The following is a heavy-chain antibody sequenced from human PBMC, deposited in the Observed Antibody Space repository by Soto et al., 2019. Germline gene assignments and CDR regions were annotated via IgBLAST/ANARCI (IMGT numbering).Heavy chain of an antibody. J-gene: IGHJ2*01. CDR2: IYPYNGNT. D-gene: IGHD2-15*01. CDR3: ASLLNALAGGCYW. Sequence: ASVKVSCKSSGYTFINHGIFWVRQAPGQGLEWMAWIYPYNGNTNYAQKFLGRVTLTTDTSTSTAYMDLRSLTSADTAKNYCASLLNALAGGCYW. V-gene: IGHV1-18*01. CDR1: GYTFINHG.